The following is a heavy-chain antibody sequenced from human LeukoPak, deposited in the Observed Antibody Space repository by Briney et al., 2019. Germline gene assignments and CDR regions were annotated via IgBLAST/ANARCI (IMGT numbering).Heavy chain of an antibody. V-gene: IGHV3-15*01. D-gene: IGHD2-15*01. CDR1: GFTFSNAW. CDR3: TTDSPLVVVVAATENWFDP. J-gene: IGHJ5*02. CDR2: IKGKTDGGTT. Sequence: GGSLRLSCAASGFTFSNAWMTWVRQAPGKGLEWVGRIKGKTDGGTTDYTAPVKGRFTISRDDSKNTLCLQMNSPKTEDTAVYYCTTDSPLVVVVAATENWFDPWGQGTLVTVSS.